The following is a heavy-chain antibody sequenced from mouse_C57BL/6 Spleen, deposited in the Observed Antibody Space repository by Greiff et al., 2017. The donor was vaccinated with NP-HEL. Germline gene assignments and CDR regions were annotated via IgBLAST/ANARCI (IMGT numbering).Heavy chain of an antibody. J-gene: IGHJ2*01. CDR1: GYTFTSYW. D-gene: IGHD1-1*01. CDR2: IHPNSGST. Sequence: QVQLQQPGAELVKPGASVKLSCKASGYTFTSYWMHWVKQRPGQGLEWIGMIHPNSGSTNYNEKFKSKATLTVDKSSSTAYMQLSSLTSEDSAVYYCAYYYGSSYVYYFDYWGQGTTLTVSS. CDR3: AYYYGSSYVYYFDY. V-gene: IGHV1-64*01.